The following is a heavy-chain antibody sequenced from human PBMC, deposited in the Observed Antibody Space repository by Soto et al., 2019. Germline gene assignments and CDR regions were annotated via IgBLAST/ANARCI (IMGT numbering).Heavy chain of an antibody. CDR1: GGTFSSYA. J-gene: IGHJ6*02. CDR2: IIPIFGTA. D-gene: IGHD1-7*01. Sequence: ASVKVSCKASGGTFSSYAISWVRQAPGQGLEWMGGIIPIFGTANYAQKFQGRVTITADESTSTAYMELSSLRSEDTAVYYCARVVTGTTWRGARPYYYGMDVWGQGTTVTVSS. V-gene: IGHV1-69*13. CDR3: ARVVTGTTWRGARPYYYGMDV.